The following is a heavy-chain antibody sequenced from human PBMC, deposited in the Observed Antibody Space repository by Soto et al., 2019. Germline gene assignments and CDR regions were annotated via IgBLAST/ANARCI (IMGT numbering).Heavy chain of an antibody. J-gene: IGHJ4*02. CDR1: GGSISSYN. V-gene: IGHV4-59*01. D-gene: IGHD5-12*01. Sequence: QVQLQESGPGLVKPSETLSLTCSVSGGSISSYNWTWIRQPPGKGLEWIGYIYYSYSGSTNYNPSLKTRVTISVDASNDQFSLKVSSVTAADTAVYYCARFEGSGGYDVWGQGTLVTVSS. CDR3: ARFEGSGGYDV. CDR2: IYYSYSGST.